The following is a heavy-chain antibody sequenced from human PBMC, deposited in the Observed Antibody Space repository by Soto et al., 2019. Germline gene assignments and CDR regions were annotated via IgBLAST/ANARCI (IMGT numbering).Heavy chain of an antibody. CDR2: IYPGASDT. J-gene: IGHJ6*02. CDR1: GYHLTNYW. Sequence: GETLKIPCTATGYHLTNYWLGWVPHMPGKGLERLGTIYPGASDTRYGPAVDGQVIISTDKSITTAYLQWSSLKAADTSVYFCARRRQYCTSKIPLAYYYYPLDFWGQGTTVTVSS. CDR3: ARRRQYCTSKIPLAYYYYPLDF. V-gene: IGHV5-51*01. D-gene: IGHD2-2*01.